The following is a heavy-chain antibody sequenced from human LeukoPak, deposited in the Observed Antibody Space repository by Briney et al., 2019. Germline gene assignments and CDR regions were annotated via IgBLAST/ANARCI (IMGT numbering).Heavy chain of an antibody. V-gene: IGHV7-4-1*02. CDR3: AKNGLGAVVKTD. J-gene: IGHJ4*02. Sequence: ASVKVSCRASGGTFSNYAISWVRQAPGQGLEWMGWINTNTGNSTYAQGFTGRIVFSLDTSVSTAYLQISSLKAEDSAVYYCAKNGLGAVVKTDWGQRTLVTVSS. D-gene: IGHD3-22*01. CDR2: INTNTGNS. CDR1: GGTFSNYA.